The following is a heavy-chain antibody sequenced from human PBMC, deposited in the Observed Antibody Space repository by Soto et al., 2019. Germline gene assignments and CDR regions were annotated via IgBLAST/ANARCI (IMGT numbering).Heavy chain of an antibody. Sequence: GGSLRLSCAASGFTFSSYSMNWVRQAPGKGLEWVSSISSSSSYIYYADSVKGRFTISRDNAKNSLYLQMNSLRAEDTAVYYCASLLIESSGWPLDYWGQGTLVTVSS. D-gene: IGHD6-19*01. CDR3: ASLLIESSGWPLDY. CDR1: GFTFSSYS. J-gene: IGHJ4*02. CDR2: ISSSSSYI. V-gene: IGHV3-21*01.